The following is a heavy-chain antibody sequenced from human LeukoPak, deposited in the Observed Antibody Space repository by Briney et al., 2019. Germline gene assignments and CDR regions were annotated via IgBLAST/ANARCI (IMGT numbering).Heavy chain of an antibody. CDR2: INPNSGGT. Sequence: ASVEVSCKASGYTFTGYYMHWVRQAPGQGLEWMGWINPNSGGTNYAQKFQGRVSMTRDSSISTAYMDLSDLRSDDTAVYSCARGRNIEMTTMSGGSDYWGQGTLVTVSS. CDR1: GYTFTGYY. J-gene: IGHJ4*02. D-gene: IGHD5-24*01. V-gene: IGHV1-2*02. CDR3: ARGRNIEMTTMSGGSDY.